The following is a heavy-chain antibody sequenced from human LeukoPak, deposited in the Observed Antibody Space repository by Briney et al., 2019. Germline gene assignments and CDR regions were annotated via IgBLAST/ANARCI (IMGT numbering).Heavy chain of an antibody. D-gene: IGHD6-19*01. CDR3: VRHSSGWYRRYFDY. CDR1: GGSFSGYC. CDR2: INHSGST. V-gene: IGHV4-34*01. Sequence: SETLSLTCAVYGGSFSGYCWSWIRQPPGKGLEWIGEINHSGSTNYNPSLKSRVTISVDTSKNQFSLKLSSVTAADTAVYYCVRHSSGWYRRYFDYWGQGTLVTVSS. J-gene: IGHJ4*02.